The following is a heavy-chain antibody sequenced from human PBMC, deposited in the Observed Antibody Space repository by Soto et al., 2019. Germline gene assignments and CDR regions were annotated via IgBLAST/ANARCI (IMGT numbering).Heavy chain of an antibody. V-gene: IGHV4-34*01. D-gene: IGHD3-16*01. CDR1: GGSFSSYY. CDR3: ARWARTSIGGKDFDY. Sequence: SSETLSLTCAVYGGSFSSYYWSWLRKPPGKGLEWIGEIHHSGSTNYNPSLKSRVLISLDTSKNHFFLRLTSVTAADTAVYYCARWARTSIGGKDFDYWGQGTLVTVSS. J-gene: IGHJ4*02. CDR2: IHHSGST.